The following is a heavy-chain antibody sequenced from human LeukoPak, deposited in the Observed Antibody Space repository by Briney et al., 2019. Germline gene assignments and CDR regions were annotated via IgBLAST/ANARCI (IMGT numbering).Heavy chain of an antibody. J-gene: IGHJ4*02. V-gene: IGHV3-20*04. CDR1: GFTFDDYG. D-gene: IGHD3-9*01. CDR3: ARALHDIFTGYYPNYFDY. Sequence: GGSLRLPCAASGFTFDDYGMGWVRQAPGKGLEWVSGVKWNGGSTGYADSVKGRFTISRDNAKNSLYLQMNSLRAEDTALYYCARALHDIFTGYYPNYFDYWGQGTLVTVSS. CDR2: VKWNGGST.